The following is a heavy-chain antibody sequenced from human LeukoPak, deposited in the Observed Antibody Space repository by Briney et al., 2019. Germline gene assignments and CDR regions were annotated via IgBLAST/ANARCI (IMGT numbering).Heavy chain of an antibody. CDR2: IIPILGIA. CDR1: GGTFSSYA. Sequence: GASVKVSCKASGGTFSSYAISWVRQAPGQGLEWMERIIPILGIANYAQKFQGRVTITADKSTSTAYMELSSLRSDDTAVYYCATDHDSSSWYFPFDYWGQGTLVNVSS. V-gene: IGHV1-69*04. CDR3: ATDHDSSSWYFPFDY. J-gene: IGHJ4*02. D-gene: IGHD6-13*01.